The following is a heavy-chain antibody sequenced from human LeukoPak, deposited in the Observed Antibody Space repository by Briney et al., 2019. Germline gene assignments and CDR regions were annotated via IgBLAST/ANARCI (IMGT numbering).Heavy chain of an antibody. J-gene: IGHJ3*01. CDR3: ARYFWFGELAHGFDL. CDR1: GYTFTGHF. Sequence: ASVKVSCKASGYTFTGHFLHWVRQAPGQGLEWMGWINPGSGGTNFAQKFQGRVIMTRDMSNNTVYMDLSSLRSDDTAVYCCARYFWFGELAHGFDLWGQGTTLTVTS. D-gene: IGHD3-10*01. CDR2: INPGSGGT. V-gene: IGHV1-2*02.